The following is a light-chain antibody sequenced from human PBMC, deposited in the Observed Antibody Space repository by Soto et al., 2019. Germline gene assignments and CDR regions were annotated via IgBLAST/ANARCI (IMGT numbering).Light chain of an antibody. V-gene: IGLV2-8*01. Sequence: QSVLTQPSSASESPGQSVAISCTGTSSDVGGYNYVSWYQQHPGKAPKLMIYEVNKRPSGVPDRFSGSKSGNTASLTVSGLQAEDEADYYCSSYAGSSNVFGTGTKVTVL. CDR3: SSYAGSSNV. CDR1: SSDVGGYNY. J-gene: IGLJ1*01. CDR2: EVN.